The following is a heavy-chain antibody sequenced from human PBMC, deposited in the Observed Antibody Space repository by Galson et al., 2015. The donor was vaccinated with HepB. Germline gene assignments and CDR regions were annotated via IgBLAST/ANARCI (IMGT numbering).Heavy chain of an antibody. CDR1: GFSFSSHS. V-gene: IGHV3-48*02. CDR2: ISAGSTTR. CDR3: ARNPASYDYYNMDV. D-gene: IGHD6-25*01. J-gene: IGHJ6*02. Sequence: SLRLSCAASGFSFSSHSMNWVRRAPGKGLEWVSYISAGSTTRYYAASVKGRFTISRDNARNSVSLHMSSLRDEDTAVYYCARNPASYDYYNMDVWGQGTTVTVSS.